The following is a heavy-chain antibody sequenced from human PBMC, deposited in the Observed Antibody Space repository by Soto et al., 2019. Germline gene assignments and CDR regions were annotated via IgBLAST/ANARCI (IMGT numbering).Heavy chain of an antibody. D-gene: IGHD1-26*01. V-gene: IGHV3-73*01. J-gene: IGHJ5*02. CDR3: VKGWEVLSGYFDP. CDR1: GFAFSDSA. CDR2: IRSKANNYAT. Sequence: QTGGSLRLSCAASGFAFSDSAMHWVRQASGRGLEWVGRIRSKANNYATAYAASVKGRFTVSRDDSENTAYLQMNTLKTEDTAVYYCVKGWEVLSGYFDPWGQGALVTVSS.